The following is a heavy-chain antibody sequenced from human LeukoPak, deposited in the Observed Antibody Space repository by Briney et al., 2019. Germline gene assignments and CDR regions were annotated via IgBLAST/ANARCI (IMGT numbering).Heavy chain of an antibody. J-gene: IGHJ5*02. CDR3: ARDQGGSSGWNL. CDR1: GYTFTGYY. D-gene: IGHD6-19*01. V-gene: IGHV1-2*04. CDR2: INPNGGGT. Sequence: GASVKVSCKASGYTFTGYYMHWVRQAPGQGLEWMGWINPNGGGTNYAQKFQGWVTMTRDTSISTDYMELSRLRSDDTAVYYCARDQGGSSGWNLWGQGTLVTVSS.